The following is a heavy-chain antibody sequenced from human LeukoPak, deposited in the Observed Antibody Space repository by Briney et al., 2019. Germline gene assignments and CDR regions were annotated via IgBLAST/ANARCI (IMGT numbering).Heavy chain of an antibody. V-gene: IGHV3-21*01. CDR3: ARGEPEGLPLSTFMDA. D-gene: IGHD1-14*01. Sequence: PGGSLRLSCAASGFTFSSYSMNWVRQAPGKGLEWVSSISSSSSYIYYADSVKGRFTISRDNAKNSLYLQMNSLRAEDTAVYYCARGEPEGLPLSTFMDAWGQGTTVTVSS. CDR1: GFTFSSYS. CDR2: ISSSSSYI. J-gene: IGHJ6*02.